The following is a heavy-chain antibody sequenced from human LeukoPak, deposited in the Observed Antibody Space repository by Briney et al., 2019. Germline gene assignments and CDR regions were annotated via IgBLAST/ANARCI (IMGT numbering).Heavy chain of an antibody. V-gene: IGHV3-23*01. CDR2: ISGSGGST. D-gene: IGHD3-10*01. J-gene: IGHJ4*02. CDR1: GFTFSGYA. Sequence: GGSLRLSCAASGFTFSGYAMSWVRQAPGKGLEGVSAISGSGGSTYYADSVKGRFTISRDNSKNTLYLQMNSLRAEDTAVYYCAKDLAITMVRGVYIYWGQGTLVTVSS. CDR3: AKDLAITMVRGVYIY.